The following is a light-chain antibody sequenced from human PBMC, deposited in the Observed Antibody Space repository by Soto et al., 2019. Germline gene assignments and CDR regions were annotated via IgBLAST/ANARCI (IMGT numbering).Light chain of an antibody. CDR2: EVS. J-gene: IGLJ1*01. V-gene: IGLV2-14*03. CDR3: SSYTSSITYV. Sequence: QSALTQPASVSGSPGQSITISCTGTSSDVGGYNFVSWYQQHPGKAPKLMIFEVSHRPSGVSDRFSGSKSGNTASLTISGLQAEDEADYYCSSYTSSITYVFGTGIKLTV. CDR1: SSDVGGYNF.